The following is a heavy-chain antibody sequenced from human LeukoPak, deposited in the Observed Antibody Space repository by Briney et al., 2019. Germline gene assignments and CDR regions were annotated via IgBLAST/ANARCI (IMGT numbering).Heavy chain of an antibody. Sequence: SETLSLTCTVSGGSISSYYWSWIRQPPGKGLEWIGYIYYSGSTNYNPSLKSRVTISVDTSKNQFSLELSSVTAADTAVYYCARGMAPITPAFDYWGQGTLVTVSS. CDR3: ARGMAPITPAFDY. J-gene: IGHJ4*02. V-gene: IGHV4-59*01. CDR2: IYYSGST. D-gene: IGHD5-24*01. CDR1: GGSISSYY.